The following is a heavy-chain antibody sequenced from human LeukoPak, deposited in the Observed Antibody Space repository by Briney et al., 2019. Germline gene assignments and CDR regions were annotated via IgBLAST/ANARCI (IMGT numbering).Heavy chain of an antibody. CDR2: ISGSGGST. CDR1: GFTFSSYG. Sequence: GGSLRLSCAASGFTFSSYGMSWVRQAPGKGLEWVSAISGSGGSTYYADSVKGRFTISRDNSKNTLYLQMNSLKTEDTAVYFCATENPSFDYWGQGTLVTVSS. CDR3: ATENPSFDY. J-gene: IGHJ4*02. V-gene: IGHV3-23*01.